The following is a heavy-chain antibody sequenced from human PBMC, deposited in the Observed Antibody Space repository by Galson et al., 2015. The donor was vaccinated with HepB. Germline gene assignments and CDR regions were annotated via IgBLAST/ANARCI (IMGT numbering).Heavy chain of an antibody. J-gene: IGHJ4*02. CDR2: IIPIFGTA. D-gene: IGHD3-10*01. CDR3: AKSYGSGIIDY. CDR1: GGTFSSYA. V-gene: IGHV1-69*13. Sequence: SVKASCKASGGTFSSYAISWVRQAPGQGLEWMGGIIPIFGTANYAQKFQGRVTITADESTSTAYMELSSLRSEDTAVYYCAKSYGSGIIDYWGQGTLVTVSS.